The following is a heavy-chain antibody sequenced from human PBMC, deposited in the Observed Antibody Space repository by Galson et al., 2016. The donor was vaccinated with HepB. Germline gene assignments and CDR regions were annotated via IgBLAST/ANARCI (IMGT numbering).Heavy chain of an antibody. CDR2: ISTRGGST. Sequence: SLRLSCAASGFSFSSFAMSWVRQAPGKGLEWVSAISTRGGSTYYADSVKGRFTISRDNSKNTLYLQMNSLRAVDTAVYYCAKDLSVAVRKGSSFDCWGQGALVTVSS. D-gene: IGHD3-10*01. CDR3: AKDLSVAVRKGSSFDC. CDR1: GFSFSSFA. J-gene: IGHJ4*02. V-gene: IGHV3-23*01.